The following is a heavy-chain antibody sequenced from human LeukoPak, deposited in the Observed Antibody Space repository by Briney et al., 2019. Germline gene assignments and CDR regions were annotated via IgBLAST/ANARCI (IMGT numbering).Heavy chain of an antibody. CDR2: ISGSGGST. Sequence: GGSLTLSCAASGFTFSSYAISWVRQAPGKGLEWVSAISGSGGSTYYADSVKGRFTISRDNSKNTLYLQMNSLRAEDTAVYYCANSNSGSYYYWGQGTLVTVSS. J-gene: IGHJ4*02. V-gene: IGHV3-23*01. CDR1: GFTFSSYA. D-gene: IGHD1-26*01. CDR3: ANSNSGSYYY.